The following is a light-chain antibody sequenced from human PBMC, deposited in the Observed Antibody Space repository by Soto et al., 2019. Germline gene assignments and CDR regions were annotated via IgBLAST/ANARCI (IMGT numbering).Light chain of an antibody. J-gene: IGKJ4*01. CDR3: QQYASSPLLT. V-gene: IGKV3-20*01. CDR1: QSVSSSY. CDR2: GAS. Sequence: EIVLTQSPGTLSLSPGERATLSCRASQSVSSSYLAWYQQKPAQAPRLLIYGASSRATGIPDRFSGSGSGTDFTITISRLEPEDFAVYYCQQYASSPLLTFGGGTKVEIK.